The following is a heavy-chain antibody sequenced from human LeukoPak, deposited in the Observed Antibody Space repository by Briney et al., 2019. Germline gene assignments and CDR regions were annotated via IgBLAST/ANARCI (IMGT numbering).Heavy chain of an antibody. CDR1: GDSISSSSYY. CDR2: IYYSGST. CDR3: ARHKPVYCYDTSGYDS. V-gene: IGHV4-39*01. Sequence: SETLSLTCTVSGDSISSSSYYWGWIRQPPGKGLEWIGSIYYSGSTYYNPSLKSRVTISVDTSKNQFSLKLSSVTAADTAVYYCARHKPVYCYDTSGYDSWGQGTLVTVSS. D-gene: IGHD3-22*01. J-gene: IGHJ4*02.